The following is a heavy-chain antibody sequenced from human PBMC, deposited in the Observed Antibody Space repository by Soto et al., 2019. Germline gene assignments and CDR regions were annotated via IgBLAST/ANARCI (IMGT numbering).Heavy chain of an antibody. V-gene: IGHV3-15*01. CDR1: GFTFSNAW. CDR2: IKSKTDGGTT. J-gene: IGHJ4*02. D-gene: IGHD4-17*01. CDR3: TPSHDYGDYVSFSY. Sequence: PGGSLRLSCAASGFTFSNAWMSWVRQAPGKGLEWVGRIKSKTDGGTTDYAAPVKGRFTISRDDSKNTLYLQMNSLKTEVTSVYYCTPSHDYGDYVSFSYWGQGTLVTVSS.